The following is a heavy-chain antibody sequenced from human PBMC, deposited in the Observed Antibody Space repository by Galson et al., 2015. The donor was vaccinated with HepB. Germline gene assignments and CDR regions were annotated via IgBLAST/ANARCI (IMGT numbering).Heavy chain of an antibody. CDR1: GFTFSSYG. CDR2: IWYDGSNK. J-gene: IGHJ4*02. Sequence: SLRLSCAASGFTFSSYGMHWVRQAPGKGLEWVAVIWYDGSNKYYADSVKGRFTISRDNSKNTLYLQMNSLRAEDTAVYYCAREIVGYSSAFDYWGQGTLVTVSS. D-gene: IGHD6-19*01. CDR3: AREIVGYSSAFDY. V-gene: IGHV3-33*01.